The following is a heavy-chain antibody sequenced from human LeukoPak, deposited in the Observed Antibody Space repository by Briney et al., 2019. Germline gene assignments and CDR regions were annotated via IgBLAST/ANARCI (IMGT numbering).Heavy chain of an antibody. D-gene: IGHD2-8*01. CDR3: AKELMGFDY. CDR1: GFTFTSYA. V-gene: IGHV3-23*01. CDR2: VSGTGITT. Sequence: PGGSLRLSCAASGFTFTSYAMSWVRQAPGKGLEWVSSVSGTGITTYYADSVKGRFTVSRDNSKDTVYLKMNSLRGEDTAVYYCAKELMGFDYWGQGSLVTVSS. J-gene: IGHJ4*02.